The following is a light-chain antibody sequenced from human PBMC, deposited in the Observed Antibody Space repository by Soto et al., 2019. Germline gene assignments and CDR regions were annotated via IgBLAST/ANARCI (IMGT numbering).Light chain of an antibody. Sequence: DIQMTQSPSSLSASVGDRVTITCRASQSISSYLNWYQQKPGKAPKLLIYAASSLQSGDPSRFSGSGSGTDFTLTISSLQPEDFATYYCQQSYSTPLFGGGTKVDIK. CDR2: AAS. J-gene: IGKJ4*01. V-gene: IGKV1-39*01. CDR3: QQSYSTPL. CDR1: QSISSY.